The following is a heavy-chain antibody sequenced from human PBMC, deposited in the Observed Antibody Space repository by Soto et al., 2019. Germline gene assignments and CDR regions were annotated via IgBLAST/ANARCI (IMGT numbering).Heavy chain of an antibody. CDR2: ISYDGSNK. J-gene: IGHJ4*02. V-gene: IGHV3-30-3*01. Sequence: QVQLVESGGGVVQPGRSLRLSCAASGFTFSSYAMHWVRQAPGKGLEWVAVISYDGSNKYYADYVKGRFTISRDNSKNTLYLQMNSLIAEDTAVYYCASLNYYDSSGFGNYWGQGTLVTVSS. D-gene: IGHD3-22*01. CDR3: ASLNYYDSSGFGNY. CDR1: GFTFSSYA.